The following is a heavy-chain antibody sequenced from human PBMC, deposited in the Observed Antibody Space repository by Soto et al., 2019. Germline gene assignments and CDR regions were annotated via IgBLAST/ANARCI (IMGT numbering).Heavy chain of an antibody. CDR2: ISSSGSTI. J-gene: IGHJ6*02. D-gene: IGHD3-10*01. Sequence: GGSLRLSCAASGFTFSSYEMNWVRQAPGKGLEWVSYISSSGSTIFYADSVKGRFTISRDNAKNSLYLQMNSLRAEDTAVYYCARDDGLGLAPYYGMDVWGQGTTVTVSS. V-gene: IGHV3-48*03. CDR1: GFTFSSYE. CDR3: ARDDGLGLAPYYGMDV.